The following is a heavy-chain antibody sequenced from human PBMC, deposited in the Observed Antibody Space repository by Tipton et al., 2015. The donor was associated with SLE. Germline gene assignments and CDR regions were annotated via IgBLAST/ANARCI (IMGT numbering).Heavy chain of an antibody. CDR3: AGAWQGYCSGGTCYVLDY. Sequence: TLSLTCTVSGGSISSHYWSWIRQPPGKGLEWIGYIYYSGGTNYNPSLKSRVTISVDTSKNQFSLKLRSVTAADTAVYYCAGAWQGYCSGGTCYVLDYWGQGTLVTVSS. D-gene: IGHD2-15*01. J-gene: IGHJ4*02. CDR2: IYYSGGT. CDR1: GGSISSHY. V-gene: IGHV4-59*11.